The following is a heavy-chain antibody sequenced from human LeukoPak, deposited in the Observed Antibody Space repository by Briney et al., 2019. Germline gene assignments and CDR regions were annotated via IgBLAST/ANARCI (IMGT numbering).Heavy chain of an antibody. Sequence: SVKVSCKASGYTFTGYYMHWVRQAPGQGLEWMGWINPNSGGTNYAQKFQGRVTMTRDTSISTAYMELSRLRSDDTAVYYCARDNYDNSGYYFDYWGQGTLVTVSS. V-gene: IGHV1-2*02. CDR1: GYTFTGYY. CDR2: INPNSGGT. D-gene: IGHD3-22*01. CDR3: ARDNYDNSGYYFDY. J-gene: IGHJ4*02.